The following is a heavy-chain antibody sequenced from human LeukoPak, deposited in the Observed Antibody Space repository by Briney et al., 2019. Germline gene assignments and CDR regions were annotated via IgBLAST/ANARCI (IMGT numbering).Heavy chain of an antibody. J-gene: IGHJ3*02. CDR2: INPSGGST. Sequence: ASVKVSCKASGYTFTSYYMHWVRQAPGQGLEWMGIINPSGGSTSYAQKFQGRVTMTRDTSTSTVYMELSSLRSEATAVYYCARTTVTTPFTFDIWGQGTMVTVSS. D-gene: IGHD4-17*01. V-gene: IGHV1-46*01. CDR1: GYTFTSYY. CDR3: ARTTVTTPFTFDI.